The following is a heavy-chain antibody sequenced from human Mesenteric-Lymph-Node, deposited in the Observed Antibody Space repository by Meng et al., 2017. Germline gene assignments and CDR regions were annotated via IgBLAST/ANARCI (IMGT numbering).Heavy chain of an antibody. V-gene: IGHV3-33*01. CDR1: GFTFSSYG. Sequence: GGSLRLSCAASGFTFSSYGMHWVRQAPGKGLEWVAVIWYDGSNKYYADSVKGRFTISRDNSKNTLYLQMNSLRAEDTAVYYCARDKGRYFDWLLSGAFDIWGQGTMVTVSS. CDR3: ARDKGRYFDWLLSGAFDI. CDR2: IWYDGSNK. J-gene: IGHJ3*02. D-gene: IGHD3-9*01.